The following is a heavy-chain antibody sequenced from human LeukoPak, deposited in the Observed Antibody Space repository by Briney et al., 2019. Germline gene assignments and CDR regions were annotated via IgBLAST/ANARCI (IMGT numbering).Heavy chain of an antibody. CDR1: GFTYSSYT. CDR3: ARVPSTYYGMDV. CDR2: ISGSSYYI. J-gene: IGHJ6*02. Sequence: GGSLRLSCAASGFTYSSYTMNWVRQAPGKGLEWVSSISGSSYYIYYADSVKGRFTISRDNAKNSLYLQMNSLRAEDTAIYYCARVPSTYYGMDVRGQGTTVIVSS. V-gene: IGHV3-21*01.